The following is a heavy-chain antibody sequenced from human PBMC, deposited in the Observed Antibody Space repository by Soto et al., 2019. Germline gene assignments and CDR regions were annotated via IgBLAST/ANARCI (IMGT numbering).Heavy chain of an antibody. J-gene: IGHJ6*02. CDR1: GGSISRGGYY. CDR3: ARDLVLTGGMDV. D-gene: IGHD6-6*01. CDR2: IYYSGST. V-gene: IGHV4-31*03. Sequence: TSETLSLTCTVPGGSISRGGYYWSWIRQHPGKGLEWIGYIYYSGSTYYNPSLKSRVTISVDTSKNQFSLKLSSVTAADTAVYYCARDLVLTGGMDVWGQRTTVTVSS.